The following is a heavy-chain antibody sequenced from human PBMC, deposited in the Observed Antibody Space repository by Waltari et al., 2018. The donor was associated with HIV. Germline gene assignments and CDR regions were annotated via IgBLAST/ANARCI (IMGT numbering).Heavy chain of an antibody. V-gene: IGHV3-23*01. CDR3: ARLDFWLKYNFDY. CDR2: SSGGGHAP. D-gene: IGHD1-1*01. CDR1: GFTFSNFA. J-gene: IGHJ4*02. Sequence: EVQLLESGGVLVQPGGSLRLACAASGFTFSNFAMSWVRRGPGEGLGWVPGSSGGGHAPFYADSGKGRFTISRDKSKNTLYLQMHSLRAEDTAVYYCARLDFWLKYNFDYWGQGTLVTVSS.